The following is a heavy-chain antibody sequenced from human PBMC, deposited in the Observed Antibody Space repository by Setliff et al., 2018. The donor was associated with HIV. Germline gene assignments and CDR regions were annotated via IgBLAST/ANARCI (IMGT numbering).Heavy chain of an antibody. J-gene: IGHJ6*02. Sequence: LRLSCAASGFAVSGNYMSWVRQAPGKGLEWVSVIYVGDTTYYADSVKGRFTISRDNSKNTLYLQMNSLRAEDTAVYYCARGYYGSDLQSAMDVWGQGTTVTVSS. CDR3: ARGYYGSDLQSAMDV. D-gene: IGHD3-10*01. CDR2: IYVGDTT. V-gene: IGHV3-53*01. CDR1: GFAVSGNY.